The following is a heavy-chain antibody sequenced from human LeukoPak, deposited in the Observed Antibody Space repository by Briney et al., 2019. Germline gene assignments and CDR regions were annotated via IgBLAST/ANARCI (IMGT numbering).Heavy chain of an antibody. D-gene: IGHD6-13*01. CDR1: SGSISSYY. CDR3: ARDRKSSSWVGDYYYYMDV. V-gene: IGHV4-59*01. Sequence: SETLSLTCSVSSGSISSYYWSWIRQPPGKGLEWIGYIYYSWSTNYNPSLKSRVTISVDTSKNQLSLKLSSVTAADTAVYYCARDRKSSSWVGDYYYYMDVWGKGTTVTVSS. J-gene: IGHJ6*03. CDR2: IYYSWST.